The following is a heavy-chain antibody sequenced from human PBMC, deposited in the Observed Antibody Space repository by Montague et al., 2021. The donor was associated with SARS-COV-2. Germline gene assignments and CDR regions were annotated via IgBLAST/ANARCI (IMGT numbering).Heavy chain of an antibody. D-gene: IGHD6-13*01. CDR1: GDSVSTNNTT. Sequence: CAISGDSVSTNNTTWNWVRQSPSGDLERLGRTYFRSKWYNDYAVSVKSRITINPDTSKNQFSLQLKSVTPKDTAIYFCGRVFAPAGTFDFWGREPWSPSPQ. CDR2: TYFRSKWYN. J-gene: IGHJ4*02. CDR3: GRVFAPAGTFDF. V-gene: IGHV6-1*01.